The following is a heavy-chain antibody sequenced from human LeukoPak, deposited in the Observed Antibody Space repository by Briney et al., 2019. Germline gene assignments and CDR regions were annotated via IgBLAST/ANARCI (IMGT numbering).Heavy chain of an antibody. D-gene: IGHD4-17*01. J-gene: IGHJ6*02. V-gene: IGHV1-69*13. CDR3: AGEGATVTTEYYYYYYGMDV. Sequence: GAAVKVSCKASGGTFSSYAISWVRQAPGQGLEWMGGIIPIFGTANYAQKFQGRVTITADESTSTAYMELSSLRSEDTAVYYCAGEGATVTTEYYYYYYGMDVWGQGTTVTVSS. CDR2: IIPIFGTA. CDR1: GGTFSSYA.